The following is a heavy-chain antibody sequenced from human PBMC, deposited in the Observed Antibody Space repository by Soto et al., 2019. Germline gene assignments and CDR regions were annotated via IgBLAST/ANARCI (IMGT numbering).Heavy chain of an antibody. CDR1: GFTFSNYG. D-gene: IGHD2-2*01. CDR2: ISYDGSNK. J-gene: IGHJ4*02. CDR3: AKVYCSSTSCYGVSYYFDY. V-gene: IGHV3-30*18. Sequence: QVQLVESGGGVVQPGRSLRLSCAASGFTFSNYGMHWVRQAPGKGLEWVAVISYDGSNKYYADSVKGRFTISRDNSKNTLYLQMNSLRAEDTAVYYCAKVYCSSTSCYGVSYYFDYWGQGTLVTVSS.